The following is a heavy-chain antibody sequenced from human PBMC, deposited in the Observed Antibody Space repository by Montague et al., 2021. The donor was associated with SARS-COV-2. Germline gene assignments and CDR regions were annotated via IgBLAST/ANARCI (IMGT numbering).Heavy chain of an antibody. D-gene: IGHD4-17*01. Sequence: SETLSLTCTVSGDSTSCPNCYWGWTRQPPGKGLDWIGTIYNSGTTYYNPSLKSRLTISIDTSKNHFSLKLSSVTAAGTAVYYCARHRNYGDHSLDNWFHPWGQGTLVTVSS. V-gene: IGHV4-39*01. CDR1: GDSTSCPNCY. CDR3: ARHRNYGDHSLDNWFHP. CDR2: IYNSGTT. J-gene: IGHJ5*02.